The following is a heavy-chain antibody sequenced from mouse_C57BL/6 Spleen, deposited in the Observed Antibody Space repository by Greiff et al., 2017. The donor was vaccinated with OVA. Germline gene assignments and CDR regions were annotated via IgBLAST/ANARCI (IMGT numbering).Heavy chain of an antibody. V-gene: IGHV5-17*01. CDR3: ARPYGSSYNYAMDY. CDR1: GFTFSDYG. Sequence: EVHLVESGGGLVKPGGSLKLSCAASGFTFSDYGMHWVRQAPEKGLEWVAYISSGSSTIYYADTVKGRFTISRDNAKNTLFLQMTSLRSEDTAMYYCARPYGSSYNYAMDYWGQGTSVTVSS. D-gene: IGHD1-1*01. J-gene: IGHJ4*01. CDR2: ISSGSSTI.